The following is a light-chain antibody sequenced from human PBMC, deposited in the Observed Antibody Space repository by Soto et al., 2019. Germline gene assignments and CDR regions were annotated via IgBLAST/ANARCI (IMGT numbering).Light chain of an antibody. CDR2: EVS. CDR1: SSDVGGYNY. CDR3: SSYTSSSTLYV. Sequence: QSVLTQPASVSGSPGQSITISCTGTSSDVGGYNYVSWYQRHPGKAPKLMIYEVSNRPSGVSNCFSGSKSGNTASLTISGLQAEDEADYYCSSYTSSSTLYVFGTGTKVT. J-gene: IGLJ1*01. V-gene: IGLV2-14*01.